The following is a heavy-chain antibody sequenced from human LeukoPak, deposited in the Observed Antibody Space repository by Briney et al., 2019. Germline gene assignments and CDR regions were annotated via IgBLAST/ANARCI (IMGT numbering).Heavy chain of an antibody. CDR3: ARVREYSFVLSGSAP. CDR1: GFTFSSYS. J-gene: IGHJ5*02. CDR2: IGTSSSYI. D-gene: IGHD5-18*01. V-gene: IGHV3-21*01. Sequence: PGGSLRLSCAASGFTFSSYSMNWVRQAPGKGLEWVSSIGTSSSYIYHADSVKGRFTISRDNAKNSLYLQMNSLRVEDTAVYYCARVREYSFVLSGSAPWGKEPLVPVPS.